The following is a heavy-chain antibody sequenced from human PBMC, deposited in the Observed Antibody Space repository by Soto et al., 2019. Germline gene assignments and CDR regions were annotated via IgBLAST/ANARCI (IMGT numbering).Heavy chain of an antibody. CDR3: AKAVVPAAIGSIYYYYMDV. CDR1: GFTFSSYW. V-gene: IGHV3-23*01. D-gene: IGHD2-2*02. CDR2: ISGNGGSA. Sequence: GSLRLSCAASGFTFSSYWMHWVRQAPGKGLEWVSGISGNGGSAYYADSVKGRFTISRDNSKNTLYLQMNSLRAEDTAVYYCAKAVVPAAIGSIYYYYMDVCGKGTTVTVSS. J-gene: IGHJ6*03.